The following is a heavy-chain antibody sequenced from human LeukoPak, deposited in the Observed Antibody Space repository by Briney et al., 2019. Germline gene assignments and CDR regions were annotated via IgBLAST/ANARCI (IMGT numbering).Heavy chain of an antibody. D-gene: IGHD6-6*01. CDR3: AKGSSPSRPYYFDC. CDR2: INDSGGDT. V-gene: IGHV3-23*01. Sequence: GGSLRLSRVASGFTFGSYAMSWVRQDPGKGLEWVSAINDSGGDTYYADSVKGRFTISRDNSKTTLYLQMNSLRAEDTAVYYCAKGSSPSRPYYFDCWGQGTLVTVSS. J-gene: IGHJ4*02. CDR1: GFTFGSYA.